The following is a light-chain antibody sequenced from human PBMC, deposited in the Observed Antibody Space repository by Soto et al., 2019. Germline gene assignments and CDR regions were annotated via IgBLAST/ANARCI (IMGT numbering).Light chain of an antibody. J-gene: IGKJ4*01. Sequence: EIVMTQSPATLSVSPGERATLSCRASQSVNSNLAWYQHKPGQAPRILIHGASTRATGVPARFSGSGSGTDFTLTISSLQSEDFAVYYCQQFNDWPALTFGGGTKVEIK. CDR1: QSVNSN. V-gene: IGKV3-15*01. CDR3: QQFNDWPALT. CDR2: GAS.